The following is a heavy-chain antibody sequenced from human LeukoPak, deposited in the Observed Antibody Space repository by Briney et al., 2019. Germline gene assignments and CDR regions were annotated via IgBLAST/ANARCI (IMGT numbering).Heavy chain of an antibody. V-gene: IGHV4-34*01. CDR3: ARRHGSKQQPFPTDY. Sequence: PSETLSLTCAVYGGSFSGYYWSSIRQPPGKGLEWIGEINYSGRTNYKPSLKSRVTISVDTSKNQFSLKLSSVTAADTAVYYCARRHGSKQQPFPTDYWGQGTLVTVSS. D-gene: IGHD6-13*01. CDR2: INYSGRT. CDR1: GGSFSGYY. J-gene: IGHJ4*02.